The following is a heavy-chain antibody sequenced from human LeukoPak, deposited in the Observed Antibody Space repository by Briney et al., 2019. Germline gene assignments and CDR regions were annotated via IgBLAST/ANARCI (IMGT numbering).Heavy chain of an antibody. V-gene: IGHV1-18*01. CDR1: GYTFTSYG. D-gene: IGHD2-2*01. CDR3: ARDQGYCSSTSCYILDWFDP. J-gene: IGHJ5*02. CDR2: ISAYNGNT. Sequence: ASVRVSCKASGYTFTSYGISWVRQAPGQGLEWMGWISAYNGNTNYAQKLQGRATMTTDTSTSTAYMELRSLRSDDTAVYYCARDQGYCSSTSCYILDWFDPWGQGTLVTVSS.